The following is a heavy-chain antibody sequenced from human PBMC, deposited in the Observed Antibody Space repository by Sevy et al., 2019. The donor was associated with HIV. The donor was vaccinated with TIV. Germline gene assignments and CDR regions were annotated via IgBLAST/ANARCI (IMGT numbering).Heavy chain of an antibody. CDR2: TSGNSGAI. CDR3: ARGPDCGGDCDVGFYYPLDV. CDR1: GFIFSRYS. V-gene: IGHV3-48*02. D-gene: IGHD2-21*02. J-gene: IGHJ6*02. Sequence: GGSLRLSCTVSGFIFSRYSMNWVRQAPGKGLEWISYTSGNSGAIYYPDSVKGRFTVSRDKANNALFLQMSSLKDDDTAVYYCARGPDCGGDCDVGFYYPLDVWGQGTTVTVSS.